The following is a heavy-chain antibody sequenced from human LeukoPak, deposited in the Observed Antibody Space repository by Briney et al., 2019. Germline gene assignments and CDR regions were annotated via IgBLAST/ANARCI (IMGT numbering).Heavy chain of an antibody. CDR2: INHDGRET. J-gene: IGHJ2*01. CDR3: AKGYIIAGRQWYLDL. D-gene: IGHD6-13*01. V-gene: IGHV3-7*01. Sequence: GRSLRLSCEVSGFSFSTYAMHWVRQAPGKGLEWVANINHDGRETYYADSVKGRFITSRDNAKDSLYLQMNSLRAEDAAVYYCAKGYIIAGRQWYLDLWGRGTLVGVSS. CDR1: GFSFSTYA.